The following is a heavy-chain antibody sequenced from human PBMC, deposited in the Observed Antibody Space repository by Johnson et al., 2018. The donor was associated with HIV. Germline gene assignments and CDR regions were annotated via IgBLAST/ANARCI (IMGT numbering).Heavy chain of an antibody. J-gene: IGHJ3*02. CDR2: IRYDGSNK. D-gene: IGHD3-16*01. Sequence: VQLVESGGGVVQPGRYLRLSCAASGFTFSSYGMHWVRQAPGKGLEWVAFIRYDGSNKYYADSVKGRFTISRDNSKNTLYLQMNSLRAEDTAVYYCARDKVGVSAFDIWGQGTMVTVSS. CDR3: ARDKVGVSAFDI. V-gene: IGHV3-33*08. CDR1: GFTFSSYG.